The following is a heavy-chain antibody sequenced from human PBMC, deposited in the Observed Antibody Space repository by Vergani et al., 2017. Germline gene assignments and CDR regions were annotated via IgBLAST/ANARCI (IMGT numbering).Heavy chain of an antibody. Sequence: QVQLQESGPGLVKPSQTLSLTCTVSGASMSSVGYYWTWIRQSAGKRLEWIGDILGSGTANYNPSFQGRVSMSVATSKNQFSLKLSSVTAADTAVYYCARRPAGTQQLEWFDPWGQGTLVTVSS. CDR2: ILGSGTA. J-gene: IGHJ5*02. CDR1: GASMSSVGYY. D-gene: IGHD6-13*01. V-gene: IGHV4-61*02. CDR3: ARRPAGTQQLEWFDP.